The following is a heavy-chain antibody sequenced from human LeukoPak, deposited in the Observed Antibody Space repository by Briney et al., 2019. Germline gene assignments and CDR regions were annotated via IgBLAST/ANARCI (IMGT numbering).Heavy chain of an antibody. D-gene: IGHD2-15*01. V-gene: IGHV1-18*01. J-gene: IGHJ6*02. Sequence: ASVKVSCKASGYTFTSYGISWVRQAPGQGLEWMGWISVYNGNTNYAQKLQGRVTMTTDTSTSTAYMELRSLRSDDTAVYYCARDLTLGYCSGGSCSTLYYYGMDVWGQGTTVTVSS. CDR1: GYTFTSYG. CDR2: ISVYNGNT. CDR3: ARDLTLGYCSGGSCSTLYYYGMDV.